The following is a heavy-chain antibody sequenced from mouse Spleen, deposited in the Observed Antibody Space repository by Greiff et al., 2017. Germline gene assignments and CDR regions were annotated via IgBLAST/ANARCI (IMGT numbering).Heavy chain of an antibody. J-gene: IGHJ4*01. V-gene: IGHV1-69*01. D-gene: IGHD4-1*02. Sequence: QVQLQQPGAELVMPGASVKLSCKASGYTFTSYWMHWVKQRPGQGLEWIGEIDPSDSYTNYNQKFKGKATLTVDKSSSTAYMQLSSLTSEDSAVYYCARPQLSYYAMDYWGQGTSVTVSS. CDR1: GYTFTSYW. CDR2: IDPSDSYT. CDR3: ARPQLSYYAMDY.